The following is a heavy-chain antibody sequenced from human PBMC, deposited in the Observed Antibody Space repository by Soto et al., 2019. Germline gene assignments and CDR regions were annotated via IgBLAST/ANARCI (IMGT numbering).Heavy chain of an antibody. D-gene: IGHD6-13*01. CDR1: GGSISSSSYY. V-gene: IGHV4-39*01. CDR3: ARHLVAAAGTY. J-gene: IGHJ4*02. Sequence: QLQLQESGPGLVKPSETLSLTCTVSGGSISSSSYYWGWIRQPPGKGLEWIGSISYTGSTYYNPSLRRRFTISVDTSQNQLSLKLISVTAADTAVYYCARHLVAAAGTYWGQGTLVTVSS. CDR2: ISYTGST.